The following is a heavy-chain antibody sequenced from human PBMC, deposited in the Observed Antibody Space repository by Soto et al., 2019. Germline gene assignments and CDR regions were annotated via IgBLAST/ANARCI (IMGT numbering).Heavy chain of an antibody. V-gene: IGHV3-15*01. CDR1: GFTFSNAW. CDR3: AKEGGGTYYDILTGPGAKYYFDY. Sequence: GGSLRLSCAASGFTFSNAWMSWVRQAPGKGLEWVGRIKSKTDGGTTDYAAPVKGRFTISRDDSKNTLYLQMNSLKTEDTAVYCCAKEGGGTYYDILTGPGAKYYFDYWGQGTLVTVSS. D-gene: IGHD3-9*01. J-gene: IGHJ4*02. CDR2: IKSKTDGGTT.